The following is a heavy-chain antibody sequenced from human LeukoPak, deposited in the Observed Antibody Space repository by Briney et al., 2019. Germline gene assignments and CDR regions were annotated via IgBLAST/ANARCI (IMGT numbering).Heavy chain of an antibody. CDR2: LFSGGSA. D-gene: IGHD2-15*01. J-gene: IGHJ4*02. CDR1: GFTVSSNS. Sequence: PGGSLRLSCVASGFTVSSNSMNWVRQAPGKGLEWVSILFSGGSALYADSVKGRFTISRDNSKNTLYLQMNSLRAEDTAVYYYARFHRGWYFDYWGQGTLVTVSS. V-gene: IGHV3-53*01. CDR3: ARFHRGWYFDY.